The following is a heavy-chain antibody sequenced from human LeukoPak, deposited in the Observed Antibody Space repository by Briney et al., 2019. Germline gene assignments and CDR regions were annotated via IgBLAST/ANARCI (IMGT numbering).Heavy chain of an antibody. D-gene: IGHD6-13*01. CDR2: INSGGRIT. V-gene: IGHV3-74*01. J-gene: IGHJ2*01. CDR3: ARGGKISWGRDWYFDL. Sequence: GGSLRLSCAASGFTFSSYWLHWVRQAPGKGLVWVSRINSGGRITSYVGSEKSRFTISRDNAKNTVYLQMNSLRAEDTAVYYCARGGKISWGRDWYFDLWGRGTLVTVSS. CDR1: GFTFSSYW.